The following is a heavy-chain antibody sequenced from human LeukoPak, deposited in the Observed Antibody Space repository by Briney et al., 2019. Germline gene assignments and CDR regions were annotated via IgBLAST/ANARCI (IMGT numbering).Heavy chain of an antibody. Sequence: GRSLRLSCAASGFTFDDYAMHWVRQAPGKGLEWVSGISWNSGSIGYADSVRGRFTISRDNAKNSLYLQMNSLRAEDTALYYCAKDIDVGSSLYYYYYGMDVWGQGTTVTVSS. CDR1: GFTFDDYA. CDR2: ISWNSGSI. CDR3: AKDIDVGSSLYYYYYGMDV. D-gene: IGHD6-13*01. V-gene: IGHV3-9*01. J-gene: IGHJ6*02.